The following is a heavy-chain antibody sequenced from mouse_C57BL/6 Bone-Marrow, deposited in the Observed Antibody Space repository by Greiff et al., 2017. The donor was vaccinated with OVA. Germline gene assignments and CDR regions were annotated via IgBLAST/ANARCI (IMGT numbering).Heavy chain of an antibody. Sequence: EVKLQESGPELVKPGASVKISCKASGYSFTDYNMNWVKQSNGKSLEWIGVINPNYGTTSYNQKFKGKATLTVDQSSSTAYMQLNSLTSEDSAVYYCARFDYDWDYYAMDYWGQGTSVTVSS. J-gene: IGHJ4*01. CDR2: INPNYGTT. D-gene: IGHD2-4*01. V-gene: IGHV1-39*01. CDR3: ARFDYDWDYYAMDY. CDR1: GYSFTDYN.